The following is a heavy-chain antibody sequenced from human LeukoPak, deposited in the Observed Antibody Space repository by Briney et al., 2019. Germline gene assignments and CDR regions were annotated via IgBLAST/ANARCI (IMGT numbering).Heavy chain of an antibody. J-gene: IGHJ5*02. CDR1: GYTFTGYY. D-gene: IGHD3-3*01. Sequence: ASVKVSCKASGYTFTGYYMHWVRQAPGQGLEWMGWINPNSGGTNYAQKFQGRVTMTRDTSISTACMELSRLRSDDTAVYYCARDPYDFWSGYNNWFDPWGQGTLVTVSS. CDR3: ARDPYDFWSGYNNWFDP. CDR2: INPNSGGT. V-gene: IGHV1-2*02.